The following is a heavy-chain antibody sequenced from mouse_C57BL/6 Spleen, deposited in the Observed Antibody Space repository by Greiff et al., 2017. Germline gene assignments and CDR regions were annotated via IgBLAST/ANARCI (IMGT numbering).Heavy chain of an antibody. CDR3: ARASYYGSSYNYAMYC. J-gene: IGHJ4*01. V-gene: IGHV1-82*01. CDR1: GYAFSSSW. Sequence: VQRVESGPELVKPGASVKISCKASGYAFSSSWMNWVKQRPGKGLEWIGRIYPGDGDTNYNGKFKGKATLTADKSSSTAYMQLSSLTSEDSAVYFCARASYYGSSYNYAMYCWGQATSVTVYS. D-gene: IGHD1-1*01. CDR2: IYPGDGDT.